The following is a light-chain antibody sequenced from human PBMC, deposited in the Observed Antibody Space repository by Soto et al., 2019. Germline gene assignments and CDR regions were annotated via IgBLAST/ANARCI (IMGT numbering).Light chain of an antibody. CDR3: QQYRNT. J-gene: IGKJ4*01. V-gene: IGKV3-15*01. Sequence: EIVITHSPATLSVSPGERATLCCRASKSVSSNLAWYQQKPGQAPRLLIYGASTRATGIPARFSGSGSGTEFTLTISSLQSEDFAVYYCQQYRNTFGGGTKVEFK. CDR1: KSVSSN. CDR2: GAS.